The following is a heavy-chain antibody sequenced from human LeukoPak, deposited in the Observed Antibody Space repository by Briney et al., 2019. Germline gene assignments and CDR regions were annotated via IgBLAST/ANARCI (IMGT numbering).Heavy chain of an antibody. D-gene: IGHD3-10*01. CDR1: GFTFSNAW. CDR3: STRAGWEFLTEF. V-gene: IGHV3-15*01. CDR2: IKNKVDGGTT. Sequence: NSGGSLRLSCAASGFTFSNAWMSWVRQAPGKGPEWVGRIKNKVDGGTTDYAAPVKGRFTISRDDSKSTLYLQMDSLKPEDTAVYYCSTRAGWEFLTEFWGQGTLVTVSS. J-gene: IGHJ4*02.